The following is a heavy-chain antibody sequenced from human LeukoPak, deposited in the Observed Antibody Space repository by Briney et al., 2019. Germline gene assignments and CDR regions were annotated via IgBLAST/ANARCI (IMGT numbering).Heavy chain of an antibody. V-gene: IGHV3-21*01. Sequence: GGSLRLSCAASGFTFSSYSMTWVRQAPGKGLEWVSSISSSSSYIYYADSVRGRFTISRDNAKNSLYLQMNSLRAEDTAVYYCARDSSSWFFDYWGQGTLVTVSS. CDR1: GFTFSSYS. CDR2: ISSSSSYI. D-gene: IGHD6-13*01. CDR3: ARDSSSWFFDY. J-gene: IGHJ4*02.